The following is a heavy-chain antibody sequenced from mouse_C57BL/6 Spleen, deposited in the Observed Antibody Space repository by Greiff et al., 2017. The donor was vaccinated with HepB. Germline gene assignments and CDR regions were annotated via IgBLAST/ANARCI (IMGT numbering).Heavy chain of an antibody. CDR3: ARYDYDWYFDV. CDR2: IYPGSGNT. V-gene: IGHV1-76*01. J-gene: IGHJ1*03. Sequence: VHLVESGAELVRPGASVKLSCKASGYTFTDYYINWVKQRPGQGLEWIARIYPGSGNTYYNEKFKGKATLTAEKSSSTAYIQLSSLTSEDSAVYFCARYDYDWYFDVWGTGTTVTVSS. CDR1: GYTFTDYY. D-gene: IGHD2-4*01.